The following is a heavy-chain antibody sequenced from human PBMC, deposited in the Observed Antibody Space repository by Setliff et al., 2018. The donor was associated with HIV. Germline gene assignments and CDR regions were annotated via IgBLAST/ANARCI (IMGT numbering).Heavy chain of an antibody. D-gene: IGHD6-19*01. CDR2: IYHSGST. CDR1: GYSISSGYY. J-gene: IGHJ4*02. Sequence: LSLTCAVSGYSISSGYYWGWIRQPPGKGLEWIGTIYHSGSTYYNPSLKSRLTISLDTSKKQFSLRLTSVTAADTAVYYCARGVRDNSGWSSYYFDYWGQGTLVTVSS. V-gene: IGHV4-38-2*01. CDR3: ARGVRDNSGWSSYYFDY.